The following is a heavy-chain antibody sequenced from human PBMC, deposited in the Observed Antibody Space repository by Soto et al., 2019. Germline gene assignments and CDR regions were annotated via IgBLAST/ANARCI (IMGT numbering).Heavy chain of an antibody. CDR2: INPNTGGT. CDR3: AREVGYCSGGTCAFDY. Sequence: QVQLVQSGAEVKKPGASMKVSCKASGYIFTGYHMHWVRQAPGQGLEWMGWINPNTGGTNFAQKFQGRVTMTRDTSISTAYMELSRLRSDDTAVYYCAREVGYCSGGTCAFDYWGQGTLVTVSS. V-gene: IGHV1-2*02. J-gene: IGHJ4*02. CDR1: GYIFTGYH. D-gene: IGHD2-15*01.